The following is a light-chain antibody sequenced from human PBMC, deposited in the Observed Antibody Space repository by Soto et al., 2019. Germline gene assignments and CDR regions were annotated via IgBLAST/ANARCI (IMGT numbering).Light chain of an antibody. Sequence: DIQMTQSPSSLSASVGDRATITCQASQDISNNLIWYQVKPGKAPKLLIYDASNLETGVPSRFSGSGSGTDFTFTINSLEPEDVATYYCQQYDDLPRTFGQGTKLQVK. CDR3: QQYDDLPRT. V-gene: IGKV1-33*01. CDR2: DAS. CDR1: QDISNN. J-gene: IGKJ2*01.